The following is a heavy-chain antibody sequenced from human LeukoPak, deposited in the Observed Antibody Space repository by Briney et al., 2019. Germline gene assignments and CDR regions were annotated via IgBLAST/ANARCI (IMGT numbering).Heavy chain of an antibody. D-gene: IGHD2-2*01. CDR3: VREVPGIMVAFDL. CDR2: INNEGSDQ. V-gene: IGHV3-7*04. Sequence: ESPRLSCAASGITFTGYWMGWGRQAPGEGLEWLGNINNEGSDQYYVDSVKGRFTISRDNAQNSIYLQVNSLRADDTAVYYCVREVPGIMVAFDLWGQGTMLSVSS. CDR1: GITFTGYW. J-gene: IGHJ3*01.